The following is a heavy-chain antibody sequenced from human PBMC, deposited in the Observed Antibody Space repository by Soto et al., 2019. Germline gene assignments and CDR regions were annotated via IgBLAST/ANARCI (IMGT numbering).Heavy chain of an antibody. D-gene: IGHD3-3*01. CDR1: GGSFSGYY. J-gene: IGHJ6*02. V-gene: IGHV4-34*01. CDR3: ARGLGYYDFWSGPPYYYGMDV. CDR2: INHSGST. Sequence: SETLSLTCAVYGGSFSGYYWSWIRQPPGKGLEWIGEINHSGSTNYNPSLKSRVTISVDTSKNQFSLKLSSVTAADTAVYYCARGLGYYDFWSGPPYYYGMDVWGQGTTVTVSS.